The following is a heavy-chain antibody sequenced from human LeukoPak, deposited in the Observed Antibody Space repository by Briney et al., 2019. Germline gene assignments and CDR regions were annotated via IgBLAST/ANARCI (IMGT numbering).Heavy chain of an antibody. CDR2: IYYSGTT. CDR1: GGSISSGDYY. CDR3: ARHASGWYTD. Sequence: PSKTLSLTCAVSGGSISSGDYYWAWIRQPPGKGQQWIGSIYYSGTTYYNPFLKSRLTISRDTSKNQFSLKLSSVTTADTAVYYCARHASGWYTDWGQGTLVTVSS. D-gene: IGHD6-19*01. J-gene: IGHJ1*01. V-gene: IGHV4-39*01.